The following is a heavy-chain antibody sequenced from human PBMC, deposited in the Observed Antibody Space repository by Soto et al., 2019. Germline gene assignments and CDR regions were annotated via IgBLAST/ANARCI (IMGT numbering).Heavy chain of an antibody. CDR2: IYYSGST. CDR3: ARVRYCSGGSCYPRFDP. D-gene: IGHD2-15*01. V-gene: IGHV4-59*12. CDR1: GGSISSYY. J-gene: IGHJ5*02. Sequence: PSETLSLTCTVSGGSISSYYWSWIRQPPGKGLECVGYIYYSGSTNYNPSLKSRVTISVDTSKNQFSLKLSSVTAADTAVYYCARVRYCSGGSCYPRFDPWGQGTLVTVSS.